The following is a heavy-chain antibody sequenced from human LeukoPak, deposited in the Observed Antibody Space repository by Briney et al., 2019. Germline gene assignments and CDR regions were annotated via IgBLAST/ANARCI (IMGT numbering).Heavy chain of an antibody. V-gene: IGHV3-23*01. CDR1: GFTFSTYA. Sequence: GGSLRLSCAASGFTFSTYAMSWVRHGRGKGLEWVAAISASGGSTYYADSVKDRFTISRDNSKTTLNLQMNSLRAEDTAVYYCAKDRRDEAYGSGGADYFDYWGQGTLVTVSS. CDR2: ISASGGST. CDR3: AKDRRDEAYGSGGADYFDY. J-gene: IGHJ4*02. D-gene: IGHD3-10*01.